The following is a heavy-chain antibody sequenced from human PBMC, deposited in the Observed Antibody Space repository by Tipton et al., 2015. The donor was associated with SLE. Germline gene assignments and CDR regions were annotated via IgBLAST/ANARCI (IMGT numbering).Heavy chain of an antibody. Sequence: TLSLTCGVSGYSINSGFYCVWIRQPPGKGLEWIGSFSHTGNPYYNPSLKSRVTMSGDTSKTQFSLRLTSVTATDTAVYYCATAGELSLFLDNWGQGTLVTVSS. J-gene: IGHJ4*02. CDR2: FSHTGNP. D-gene: IGHD3-16*01. CDR3: ATAGELSLFLDN. V-gene: IGHV4-38-2*01. CDR1: GYSINSGFY.